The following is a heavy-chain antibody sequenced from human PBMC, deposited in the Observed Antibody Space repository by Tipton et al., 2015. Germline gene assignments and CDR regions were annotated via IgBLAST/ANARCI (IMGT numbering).Heavy chain of an antibody. J-gene: IGHJ4*02. D-gene: IGHD3-16*01. CDR2: IRSKAYGATT. Sequence: SLRLSCTSSGFTFGDYDMNWFRQAPGKGLEWVGFIRSKAYGATTEYAASVEGRFTISRDDSNNIAYLHMNSLKTEDTAVYFCSRVSHNMIVAYYFDYWGQGTLVTVSS. V-gene: IGHV3-49*03. CDR1: GFTFGDYD. CDR3: SRVSHNMIVAYYFDY.